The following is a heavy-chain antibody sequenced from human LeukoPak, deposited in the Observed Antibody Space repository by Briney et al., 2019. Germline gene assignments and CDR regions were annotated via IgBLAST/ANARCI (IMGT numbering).Heavy chain of an antibody. Sequence: SETLSLTCTVSGGSISSYYWSWIRQPPGKGLEWIGYIYYSGSTNYNPSLKSRVTISVDTSKNQFSLKLSSVTAADTAVYYCAREMATRKIDYWGQGTLVTVSS. J-gene: IGHJ4*02. D-gene: IGHD5-24*01. CDR1: GGSISSYY. CDR2: IYYSGST. CDR3: AREMATRKIDY. V-gene: IGHV4-59*12.